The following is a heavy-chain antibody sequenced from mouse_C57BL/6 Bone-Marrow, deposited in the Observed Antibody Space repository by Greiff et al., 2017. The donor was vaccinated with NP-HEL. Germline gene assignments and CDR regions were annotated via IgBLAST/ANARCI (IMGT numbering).Heavy chain of an antibody. D-gene: IGHD1-1*01. Sequence: EVQLVESGGGLVQPGGSLSLSCAASGFTFTDYYMSWVRQPPGKALEWLGFIRNKANGYTTEYSASVKGRFTISRDNSQSILYLQMNALRAEDSATYYGARDGSSFYYFDYWGQGTTLTVSS. CDR2: IRNKANGYTT. V-gene: IGHV7-3*01. CDR1: GFTFTDYY. CDR3: ARDGSSFYYFDY. J-gene: IGHJ2*01.